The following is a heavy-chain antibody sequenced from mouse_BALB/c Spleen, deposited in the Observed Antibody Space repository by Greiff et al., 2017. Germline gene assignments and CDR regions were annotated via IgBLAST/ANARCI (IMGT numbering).Heavy chain of an antibody. D-gene: IGHD2-4*01. CDR1: GFTFSSYA. V-gene: IGHV5-6-5*01. Sequence: EVMLVESGGGLVKPGGSLKLSCAASGFTFSSYAMSWVRQTPEKRLEWVASISSGGSTYYPDSVKGRFTISRDNARNILYLQMSSLRSEDTAMYYCARGDYDYDGWFAYWGQGTLVTVSA. CDR2: ISSGGST. CDR3: ARGDYDYDGWFAY. J-gene: IGHJ3*01.